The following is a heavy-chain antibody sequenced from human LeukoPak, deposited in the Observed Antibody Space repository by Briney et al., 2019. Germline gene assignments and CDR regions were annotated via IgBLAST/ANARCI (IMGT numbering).Heavy chain of an antibody. Sequence: PGGSLRLSCAASGFTFTTYGMHWVRQAPGKGLEWVAVISHNVTFKYYADSVKGRFTISRDNSKNTMFLQMNSLRAEDTAVYYCTRDITDSSGITWFEPWGPGTLVTVSS. CDR1: GFTFTTYG. J-gene: IGHJ5*02. V-gene: IGHV3-33*01. CDR2: ISHNVTFK. CDR3: TRDITDSSGITWFEP. D-gene: IGHD3-22*01.